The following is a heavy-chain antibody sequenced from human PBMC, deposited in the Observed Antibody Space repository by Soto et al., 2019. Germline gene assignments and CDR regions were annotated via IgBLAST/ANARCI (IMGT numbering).Heavy chain of an antibody. D-gene: IGHD2-2*01. J-gene: IGHJ5*02. CDR2: INHSGST. V-gene: IGHV4-34*01. CDR1: GGSFSGYY. Sequence: QVQLQQWGAGLLKPSETLSLTCAVYGGSFSGYYWSWIRQPPGKGLEWIGEINHSGSTNYNPSLKRRVTISVDTSKNQFSLKLSSVTAADTAVYYCARGEGYCSSTSCRDHNWFDPWGQGTLVTVSS. CDR3: ARGEGYCSSTSCRDHNWFDP.